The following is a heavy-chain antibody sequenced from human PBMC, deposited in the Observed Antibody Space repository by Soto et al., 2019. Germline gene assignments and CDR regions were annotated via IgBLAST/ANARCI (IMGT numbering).Heavy chain of an antibody. CDR3: ARFSGGSYNTYYFYYGMDV. J-gene: IGHJ6*02. CDR1: GYTFTSYG. Sequence: ASVKVSCTASGYTFTSYGISWVRQAPGQGLEWMGWISAYNGNTNYAQKLQGRVTMTTDTSTSTAYMELRSLRSDDTAMYYCARFSGGSYNTYYFYYGMDVWGQGTTVTVSS. CDR2: ISAYNGNT. D-gene: IGHD2-15*01. V-gene: IGHV1-18*04.